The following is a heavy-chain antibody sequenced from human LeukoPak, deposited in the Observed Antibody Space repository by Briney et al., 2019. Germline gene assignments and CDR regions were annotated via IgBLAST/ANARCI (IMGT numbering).Heavy chain of an antibody. CDR3: ARGEYGSGSYDY. D-gene: IGHD3-10*01. Sequence: GASVKVSCKASGYTFTSYYMHWVRQAPGQGLEWMGRIKPNSGGTNYAQKFQGRVTMTRDTSISTAYRELSRLRSDDSAVYYCARGEYGSGSYDYWGQGTLVTVS. CDR1: GYTFTSYY. J-gene: IGHJ4*02. V-gene: IGHV1-2*06. CDR2: IKPNSGGT.